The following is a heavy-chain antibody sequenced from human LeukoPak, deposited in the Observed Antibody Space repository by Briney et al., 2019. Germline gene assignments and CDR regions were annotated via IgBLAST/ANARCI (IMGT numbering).Heavy chain of an antibody. Sequence: PGGSLRLSCAASDFSFITYAMSWVRQAPGKGLEWVANIKQDGSEQYYVDSVKGRFTISRDNAKNSLSLQMNSLRAEDTAVYYCARPLMYYYGSETYFWFDPWGQGTLVTVSS. CDR2: IKQDGSEQ. J-gene: IGHJ5*02. CDR1: DFSFITYA. V-gene: IGHV3-7*01. D-gene: IGHD3-10*01. CDR3: ARPLMYYYGSETYFWFDP.